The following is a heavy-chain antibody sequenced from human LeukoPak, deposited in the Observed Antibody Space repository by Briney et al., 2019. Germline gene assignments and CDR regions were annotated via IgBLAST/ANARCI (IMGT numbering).Heavy chain of an antibody. J-gene: IGHJ4*02. D-gene: IGHD2-15*01. CDR3: ARGSVGYCSGGSCFYKSFDY. CDR2: ISSNGGST. CDR1: GFTFSSYA. Sequence: GGSLRLSCAASGFTFSSYAMHWVRQAPGKGLEYVSAISSNGGSTYYANSVKGRFTISRDNSKNTLYLQMGSLRAEDMAVYYCARGSVGYCSGGSCFYKSFDYWGQGTLVTVSS. V-gene: IGHV3-64*01.